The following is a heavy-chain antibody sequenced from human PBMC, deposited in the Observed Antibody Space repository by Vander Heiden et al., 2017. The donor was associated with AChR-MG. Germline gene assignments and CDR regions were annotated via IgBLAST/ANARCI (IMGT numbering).Heavy chain of an antibody. D-gene: IGHD2-2*01. V-gene: IGHV1-69*06. CDR1: GGTFSSYA. Sequence: QVQLVQSGAEVKKPGSSVKVSCKASGGTFSSYAISWVRQAPGQGLEWMGGIIPSFGTANYAQKFQGRVTITADKSTSTAYMELSSLRSEDTAVYYCARESHCSSTSCDGGPSGYFDYWGQGTLVTVSS. CDR2: IIPSFGTA. J-gene: IGHJ4*02. CDR3: ARESHCSSTSCDGGPSGYFDY.